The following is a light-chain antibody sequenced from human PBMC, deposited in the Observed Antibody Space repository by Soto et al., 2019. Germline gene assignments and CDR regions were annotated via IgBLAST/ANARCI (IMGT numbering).Light chain of an antibody. CDR1: QTVSSTY. V-gene: IGKV3-20*01. CDR3: HQCGNSWWT. J-gene: IGKJ1*01. Sequence: EIVLTQSPGTLSLSPGERATLPCRASQTVSSTYLVWYQQKPGQAPRLLIYGASSRAPGVSDRFSGSGSGTDFTLTISRLEPEDFAVYYCHQCGNSWWTFGQGTKVDIK. CDR2: GAS.